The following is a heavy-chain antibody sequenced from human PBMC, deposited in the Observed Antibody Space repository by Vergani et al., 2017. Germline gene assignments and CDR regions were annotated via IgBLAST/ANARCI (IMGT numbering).Heavy chain of an antibody. V-gene: IGHV1-18*01. CDR2: VSAYNGNT. D-gene: IGHD3-3*01. CDR1: GYTFTSYS. CDR3: AGDLPIFGVVIDRDY. J-gene: IGHJ4*02. Sequence: QVQLVQSGAEVKKPGASVKVSCKASGYTFTSYSISWVRQAPGQGFEWMGWVSAYNGNTNYAQKLQSRVTMTTDTSTSTAYMELRSLRSDDTAVYYCAGDLPIFGVVIDRDYWGQGTLVTVSS.